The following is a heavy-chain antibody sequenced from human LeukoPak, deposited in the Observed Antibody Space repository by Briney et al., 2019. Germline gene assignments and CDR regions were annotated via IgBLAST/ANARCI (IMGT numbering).Heavy chain of an antibody. CDR1: GGSISSFY. V-gene: IGHV4-4*07. J-gene: IGHJ5*02. D-gene: IGHD3-10*01. Sequence: SDTLSLTCSVSGGSISSFYWSWIRRPAGKGLEWIGRMSTSGNTDYNPSLKSRVNMSIDTSNNQFSLKLSSVTAADTAVYYCARSVLWFGELSYNWFDPWGQGTLVTVSS. CDR2: MSTSGNT. CDR3: ARSVLWFGELSYNWFDP.